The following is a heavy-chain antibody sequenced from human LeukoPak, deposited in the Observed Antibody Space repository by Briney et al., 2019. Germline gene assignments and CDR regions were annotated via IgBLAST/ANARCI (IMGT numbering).Heavy chain of an antibody. Sequence: SVKVSCKASGGTFSSYAISWVRQAPGQGLEWMGGIIPIFGTANYAQKFQGRVTITADESTSTAYMELSSLRSEDTAVYYCARLRTGTTYWFDPWGQGTLVTVSS. D-gene: IGHD1-1*01. CDR3: ARLRTGTTYWFDP. J-gene: IGHJ5*02. V-gene: IGHV1-69*13. CDR2: IIPIFGTA. CDR1: GGTFSSYA.